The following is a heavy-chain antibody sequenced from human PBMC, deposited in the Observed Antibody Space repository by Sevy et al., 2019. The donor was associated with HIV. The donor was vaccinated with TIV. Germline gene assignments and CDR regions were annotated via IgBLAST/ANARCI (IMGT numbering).Heavy chain of an antibody. CDR2: ISSSGSTI. V-gene: IGHV3-11*01. J-gene: IGHJ4*02. CDR1: GFTFSDYY. D-gene: IGHD3-22*01. CDR3: XXXXXXXXXXGYYFDY. Sequence: GGSLRLSCAASGFTFSDYYMSWIHQAPGKGLEWVSYISSSGSTIYYADSVKGRFTISRDNAKNSLYLQMNSLRAEDXXXXXXXXXXXXXXXXGYYFDYWGQGTLVTVSS.